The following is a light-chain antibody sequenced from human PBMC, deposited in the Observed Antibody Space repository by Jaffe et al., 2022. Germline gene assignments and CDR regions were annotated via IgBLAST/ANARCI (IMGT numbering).Light chain of an antibody. J-gene: IGKJ1*01. CDR2: KAS. Sequence: DIQMTQSPSTLSASVGDRVTITCRASQSISSWLAWYQQKPGKAPKLLIYKASSLESGVPSRFSGSGSGTEFTLTITCLQPDDFATYYCQQYNSFSWTFGQGTRVEIK. V-gene: IGKV1-5*03. CDR3: QQYNSFSWT. CDR1: QSISSW.